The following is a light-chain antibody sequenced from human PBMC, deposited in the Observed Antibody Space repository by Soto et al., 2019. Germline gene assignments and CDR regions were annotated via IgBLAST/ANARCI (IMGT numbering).Light chain of an antibody. CDR2: DAS. Sequence: DLQMTQSPSSLSASVGDRVTITCQASQDISNYLNWYQQKPGKAPNLLIYDASNLETGVPSRFRGSASGTDFTLTINSLQPEDLATYYCQQFESLPFTFGPGTKVDIK. V-gene: IGKV1-33*01. CDR1: QDISNY. J-gene: IGKJ3*01. CDR3: QQFESLPFT.